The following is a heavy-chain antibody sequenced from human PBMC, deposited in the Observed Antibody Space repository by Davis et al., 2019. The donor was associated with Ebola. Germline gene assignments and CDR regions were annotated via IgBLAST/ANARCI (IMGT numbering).Heavy chain of an antibody. CDR2: IHPIGGST. V-gene: IGHV1-46*01. Sequence: ASVKVSCKASGGTFSSRYLHWVRQAPGQGLEWMGIIHPIGGSTTYGQKFQGRVTITRDTSASTAYMELSSLRSEDTAVYYCARDSSGWYYFDYWGQGTLVTVSS. D-gene: IGHD6-19*01. J-gene: IGHJ4*02. CDR3: ARDSSGWYYFDY. CDR1: GGTFSSRY.